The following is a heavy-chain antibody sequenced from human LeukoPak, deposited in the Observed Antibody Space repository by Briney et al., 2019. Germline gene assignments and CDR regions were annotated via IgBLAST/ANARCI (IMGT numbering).Heavy chain of an antibody. V-gene: IGHV4-4*07. CDR1: GGSTSTYF. D-gene: IGHD3-22*01. J-gene: IGHJ6*02. CDR3: ARDRVDSSGYYYYYGIDV. Sequence: TSETLSLTCTVSGGSTSTYFWSWIRQPAGKGLEWIGRLYTSGSTNYNPSLKSRLTMSADTSKNQFSLNLRSVTAADTAIYYCARDRVDSSGYYYYYGIDVWGQGTAVTVSS. CDR2: LYTSGST.